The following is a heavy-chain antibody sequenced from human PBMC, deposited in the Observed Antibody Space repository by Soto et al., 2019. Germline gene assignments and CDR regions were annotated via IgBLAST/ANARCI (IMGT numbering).Heavy chain of an antibody. CDR1: GFTFSSYG. Sequence: GGSLRLSCAASGFTFSSYGMHWVRQAPGKGLEWVAVISYDGSNKYYADSVKGRFTISRDNSKNTLYLQMNSLRAEDTAVYYCAKEAVDTAMVPLDYWGQGTLVTVS. CDR3: AKEAVDTAMVPLDY. J-gene: IGHJ4*02. D-gene: IGHD5-18*01. CDR2: ISYDGSNK. V-gene: IGHV3-30*18.